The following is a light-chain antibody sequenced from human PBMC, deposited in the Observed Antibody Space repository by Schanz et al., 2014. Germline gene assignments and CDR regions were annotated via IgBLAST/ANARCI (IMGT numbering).Light chain of an antibody. CDR1: QSISGYD. V-gene: IGKV3-20*01. Sequence: EIVLTQSPGTLSLSPGERATLSCKASQSISGYDLAWYQQKPGQAPRLLIYGAFDRATGIPDRFSGSGSGTVFTLTISRLETEDCAVYYCQQYSKSPLTFGGGTKVEI. J-gene: IGKJ4*01. CDR2: GAF. CDR3: QQYSKSPLT.